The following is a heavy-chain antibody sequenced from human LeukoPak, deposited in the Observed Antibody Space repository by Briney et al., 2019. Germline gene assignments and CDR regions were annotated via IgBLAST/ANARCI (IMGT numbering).Heavy chain of an antibody. CDR2: ISSSGSTI. CDR3: ARERNYYDSSGYESY. Sequence: PGGSLRLSCAASGFTFSSYEMNWVRQAPGKGLEWVSYISSSGSTIYYADSVKGRFTISRDNAKNSLYLQMNSLRAEDTAVYHCARERNYYDSSGYESYWGQGTLVTVSS. J-gene: IGHJ4*02. V-gene: IGHV3-48*03. D-gene: IGHD3-22*01. CDR1: GFTFSSYE.